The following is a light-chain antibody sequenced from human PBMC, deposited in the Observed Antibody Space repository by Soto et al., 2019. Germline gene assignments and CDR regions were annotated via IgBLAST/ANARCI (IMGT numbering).Light chain of an antibody. CDR3: CSYTTSNTFV. CDR1: SSDVGAYNY. Sequence: SGLTQPASVSGALGKSITISCRGTSSDVGAYNYVSWYQQYPGKAPKLMIYHVTDRPSGVSNRFSGSKSGNTASLTISGLQAEDETDYYCCSYTTSNTFVFGTGTKVTVL. J-gene: IGLJ1*01. CDR2: HVT. V-gene: IGLV2-14*01.